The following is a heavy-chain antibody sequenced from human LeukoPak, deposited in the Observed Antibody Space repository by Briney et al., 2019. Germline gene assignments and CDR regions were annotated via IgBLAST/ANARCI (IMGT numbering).Heavy chain of an antibody. CDR1: GFTFSSYA. D-gene: IGHD1-26*01. Sequence: PGGSLRLSCAASGFTFSSYAMHWVRQAPGKGLEYVSAISSNGGSTYYANSVEGRFTISRDNSKNTLYLQMGSLRAEDMAVYYCARGEGGGSGTIPYYWGQGTLVTVSS. CDR3: ARGEGGGSGTIPYY. V-gene: IGHV3-64*01. J-gene: IGHJ4*02. CDR2: ISSNGGST.